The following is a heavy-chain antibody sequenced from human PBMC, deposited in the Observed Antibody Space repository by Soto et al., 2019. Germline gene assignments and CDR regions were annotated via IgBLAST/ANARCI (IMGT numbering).Heavy chain of an antibody. J-gene: IGHJ4*02. CDR3: ATLCGGACFTDY. Sequence: ASVKVSCKASGYTSTSYTMHWVRQAPGQRLEWMGWINTGNGNTKYSQKFQGRVTITRDTSASTAYMELSSLRSEDTAVYYCATLCGGACFTDYWGQGTLVTVSS. D-gene: IGHD2-21*02. CDR2: INTGNGNT. CDR1: GYTSTSYT. V-gene: IGHV1-3*04.